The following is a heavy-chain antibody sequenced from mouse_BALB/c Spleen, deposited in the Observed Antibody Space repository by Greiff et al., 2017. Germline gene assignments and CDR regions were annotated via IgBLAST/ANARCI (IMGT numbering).Heavy chain of an antibody. CDR3: AREGYGNYPAWFAY. J-gene: IGHJ3*01. CDR1: GYSITSGYY. V-gene: IGHV3-6*02. Sequence: EVQLVESGPGLVKPSQSLSLTCSVTGYSITSGYYWNWIRQFPGNKLEWMGYISYDGSNNYNPSLKNRISITRDTSKNQFFLKLNSVTTEDTATYYCAREGYGNYPAWFAYWGQGTLVTVSA. D-gene: IGHD2-1*01. CDR2: ISYDGSN.